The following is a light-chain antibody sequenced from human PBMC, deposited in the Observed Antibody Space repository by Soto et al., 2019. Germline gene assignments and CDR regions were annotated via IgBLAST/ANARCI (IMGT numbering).Light chain of an antibody. V-gene: IGKV3-20*01. CDR1: QSVSSSS. J-gene: IGKJ2*01. CDR2: GAS. Sequence: EIVLTQSPGTLSLSPGERATLSCRVSQSVSSSSLAWYQQKPGQAPRLLIYGASSRATGIPDRFSGSGSGTDVTLSISRLEPEDFAVYYCQQYGSSPYTFGQGTKLEIK. CDR3: QQYGSSPYT.